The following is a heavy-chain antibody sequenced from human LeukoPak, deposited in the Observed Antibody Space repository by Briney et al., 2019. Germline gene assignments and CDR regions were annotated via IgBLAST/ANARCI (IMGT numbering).Heavy chain of an antibody. J-gene: IGHJ4*02. Sequence: GGSLRLSCAASGFTFSSYAMSWVRQAPGKGLEWVSAISGSGGSTYYADSVKGRFTISRDNAKNSLYLQMNSLRAEDTAVYYCASPLTTVKVNYWGQGTLVTVSS. V-gene: IGHV3-23*01. CDR3: ASPLTTVKVNY. CDR2: ISGSGGST. D-gene: IGHD4-11*01. CDR1: GFTFSSYA.